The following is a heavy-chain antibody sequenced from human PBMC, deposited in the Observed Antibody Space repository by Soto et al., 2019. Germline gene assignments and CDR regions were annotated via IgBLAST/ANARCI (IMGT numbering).Heavy chain of an antibody. Sequence: QVQLVESGGGVVQPGRSLRLSCAASGFTFSSYGMHWVRQAPGKGLEWVAVISYDGSNKYYADSVKGRFTISRDNSKNTLYLQMNSLRAEDTAVYYCVKDNERGDSSFDYWGQGTLVTVSS. CDR3: VKDNERGDSSFDY. D-gene: IGHD2-21*02. CDR1: GFTFSSYG. J-gene: IGHJ4*02. CDR2: ISYDGSNK. V-gene: IGHV3-30*18.